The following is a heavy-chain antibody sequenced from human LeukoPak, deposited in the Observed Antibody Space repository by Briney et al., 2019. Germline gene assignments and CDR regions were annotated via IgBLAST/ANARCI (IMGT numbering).Heavy chain of an antibody. V-gene: IGHV3-23*01. J-gene: IGHJ4*02. CDR2: ISASGGST. CDR1: GFTFSNYG. D-gene: IGHD2-15*01. Sequence: PGRSLRLSCATSGFTFSNYGMHWVRQAPGKGLERASVISASGGSTYHADSVKGRFTISRDNSKNTLYLQMNSLRAEDTAVYYCAKDIVVVVAATYFDYWGRGTLVTVSS. CDR3: AKDIVVVVAATYFDY.